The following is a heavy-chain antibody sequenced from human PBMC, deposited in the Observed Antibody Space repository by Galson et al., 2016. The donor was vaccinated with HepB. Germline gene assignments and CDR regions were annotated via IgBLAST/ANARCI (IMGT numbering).Heavy chain of an antibody. V-gene: IGHV1-69*13. CDR3: SATLRFILTVEGGYFDY. Sequence: SVKVSCKASGGTFSSYAINWVRQAPGQGLEWVGGIIPISDTRKYAQKFQGRVIITADESTTTAYMELSSLRSEDTAMYYCSATLRFILTVEGGYFDYWGQGTLVAVSS. CDR2: IIPISDTR. D-gene: IGHD3-9*01. CDR1: GGTFSSYA. J-gene: IGHJ4*02.